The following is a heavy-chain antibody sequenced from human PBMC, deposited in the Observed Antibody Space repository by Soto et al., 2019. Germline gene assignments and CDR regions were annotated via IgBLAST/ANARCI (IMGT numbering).Heavy chain of an antibody. V-gene: IGHV3-23*01. CDR3: AKMGPDFGVVIHPFNY. CDR2: ISGSGGST. Sequence: QAGGSLRLSCAASGFTFSSYAMSWVRQAPGKGLEWVSAISGSGGSTYYADPVKGRFTISRDNSKNTLYLQMNSLRAEDTAVYYCAKMGPDFGVVIHPFNYWGQGTLVTVSS. CDR1: GFTFSSYA. D-gene: IGHD3-3*01. J-gene: IGHJ4*02.